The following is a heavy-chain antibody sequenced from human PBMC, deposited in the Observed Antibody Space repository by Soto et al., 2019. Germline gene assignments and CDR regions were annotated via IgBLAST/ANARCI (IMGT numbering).Heavy chain of an antibody. D-gene: IGHD6-19*01. CDR2: ISAYNGNT. CDR3: ARDRLYSSGWYTIYYYYYGMDV. V-gene: IGHV1-18*04. J-gene: IGHJ6*02. CDR1: GYTFTSYG. Sequence: ASVKVSCKAPGYTFTSYGISWVRQAPGQGLEWMGWISAYNGNTNYAQKLQGRVTMTTDTSTSTAYMELRSLRSDDTAVYYCARDRLYSSGWYTIYYYYYGMDVWGQGTTVTVSS.